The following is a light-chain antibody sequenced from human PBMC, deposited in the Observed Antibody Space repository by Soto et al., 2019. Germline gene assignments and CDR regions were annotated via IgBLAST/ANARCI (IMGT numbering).Light chain of an antibody. Sequence: IVLTQSPAILALSPGDRATLSCRASQSVSSSYLAWYQHKPGQAPRLLIYGASSRATGIPDRFSGSGSGTDFTLTISRLEPEDFAVYYCQQYGSSPPWTFGQGTKVDIK. J-gene: IGKJ1*01. CDR1: QSVSSSY. CDR2: GAS. CDR3: QQYGSSPPWT. V-gene: IGKV3-20*01.